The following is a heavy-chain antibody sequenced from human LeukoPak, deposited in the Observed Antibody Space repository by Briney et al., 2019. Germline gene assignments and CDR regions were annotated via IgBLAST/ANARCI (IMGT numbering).Heavy chain of an antibody. CDR2: ISSSGSTI. CDR3: ASSAAGIYGY. CDR1: GLNFSSYE. V-gene: IGHV3-48*03. Sequence: GASQRLSCAASGLNFSSYEMDWARQAPGKGLEWVSYISSSGSTIYYADSVKGRFTISRDNAKTSLYLQMNSLRAEDTAVYYCASSAAGIYGYWGQGTLVTVSS. J-gene: IGHJ4*02. D-gene: IGHD6-13*01.